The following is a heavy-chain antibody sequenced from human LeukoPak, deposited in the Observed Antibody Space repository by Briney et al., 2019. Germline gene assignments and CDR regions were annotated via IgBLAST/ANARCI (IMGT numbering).Heavy chain of an antibody. CDR2: ISEFVAKP. CDR3: AKGKINHNGAFDA. D-gene: IGHD2-8*01. Sequence: GGAVVLSLAGSGFLFGSYPMRWGREAPGKGLEWFSSISEFVAKPYYADSVKGRLTTSRAKSENSLYLQMSSLRLEDTAVYYCAKGKINHNGAFDAGGQGTRVTV. V-gene: IGHV3-23*01. CDR1: GFLFGSYP. J-gene: IGHJ3*01.